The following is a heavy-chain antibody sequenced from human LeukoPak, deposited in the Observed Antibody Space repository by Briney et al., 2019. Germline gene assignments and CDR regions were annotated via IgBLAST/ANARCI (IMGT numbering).Heavy chain of an antibody. J-gene: IGHJ4*02. CDR3: TRGGIPDY. CDR1: GGSIISGSYY. Sequence: SETLSLTCTVSGGSIISGSYYWSWIRQPAGKGLEWVGRISTSGNTNYNPSLKSRVTILVDTSRNQFSLKLSSVTAADTAVYYCTRGGIPDYWGQGILVTVSS. CDR2: ISTSGNT. V-gene: IGHV4-61*02. D-gene: IGHD2-21*01.